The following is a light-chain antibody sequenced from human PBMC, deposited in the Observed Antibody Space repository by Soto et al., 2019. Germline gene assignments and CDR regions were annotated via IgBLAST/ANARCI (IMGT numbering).Light chain of an antibody. J-gene: IGKJ1*01. CDR2: DAS. CDR3: QQRSNWPVT. V-gene: IGKV3-11*01. Sequence: EIVLTQSPATLSLSPGERATLSCRASQSVSSYLAWYQQKPGQAPRLLVYDASNRATGIPARFSGSGSGTDFTLTISSLEPGDFAVYYCQQRSNWPVTFGQGTKGEIK. CDR1: QSVSSY.